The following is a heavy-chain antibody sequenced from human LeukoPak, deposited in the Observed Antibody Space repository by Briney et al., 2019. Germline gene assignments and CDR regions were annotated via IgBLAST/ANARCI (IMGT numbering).Heavy chain of an antibody. CDR3: TGLIMAV. Sequence: EGSLRLSCAASGFTFSDHSMYWVRQAPGKGLEWVGRILNKANSYTTHYAASVKGRFTISRDDSKNSLSLQMNSLKTEDTAVYHCTGLIMAVWGKGTTVAVSS. CDR1: GFTFSDHS. CDR2: ILNKANSYTT. V-gene: IGHV3-72*01. D-gene: IGHD3-16*01. J-gene: IGHJ6*03.